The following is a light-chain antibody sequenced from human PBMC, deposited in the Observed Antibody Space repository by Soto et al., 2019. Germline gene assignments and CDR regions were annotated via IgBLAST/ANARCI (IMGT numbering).Light chain of an antibody. Sequence: QSVLTQPPSASGTPGQRVTISCSGSSSDVGGYNYVSWYQQHPGKAPKLMIYEVSNRPSGVSNRFSGSKSGNTASLTISGLQAEDEADYYCSSYTSNSTLYVFGTGTKV. CDR1: SSDVGGYNY. V-gene: IGLV2-14*01. J-gene: IGLJ1*01. CDR2: EVS. CDR3: SSYTSNSTLYV.